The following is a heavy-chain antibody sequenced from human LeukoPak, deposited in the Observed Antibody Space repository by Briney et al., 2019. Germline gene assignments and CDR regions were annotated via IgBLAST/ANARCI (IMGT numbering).Heavy chain of an antibody. V-gene: IGHV3-48*01. CDR3: AKDPRSYFDFWAD. D-gene: IGHD3-3*01. J-gene: IGHJ4*02. Sequence: PGGSLRLSCAASGFTFSSYSMNWVRQAPGKGLEWVSYISSSSSTIYYADSVKGRFTISRDNSKNTLYLQMNSLRAEDTAVYYCAKDPRSYFDFWADWGQGTLVTVSS. CDR1: GFTFSSYS. CDR2: ISSSSSTI.